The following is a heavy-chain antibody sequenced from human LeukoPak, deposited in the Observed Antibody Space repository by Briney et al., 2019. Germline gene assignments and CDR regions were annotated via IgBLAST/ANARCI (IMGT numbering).Heavy chain of an antibody. V-gene: IGHV3-72*01. CDR2: TRNRANSYTT. Sequence: GGSLRLSCAASGFTLSDHYMDWVRQAPGKGLEWVGRTRNRANSYTTDYAASVKGRFTISRDDLKSSLYLQMNSLRTEDTAVYYCARGRYDFWSGYYFDYWGQGTLVTVSS. D-gene: IGHD3-3*01. CDR3: ARGRYDFWSGYYFDY. CDR1: GFTLSDHY. J-gene: IGHJ4*02.